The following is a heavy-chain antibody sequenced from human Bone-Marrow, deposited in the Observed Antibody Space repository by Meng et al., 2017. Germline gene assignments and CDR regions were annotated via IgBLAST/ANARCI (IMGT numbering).Heavy chain of an antibody. J-gene: IGHJ4*02. Sequence: QVLESGGGVGQPGGSLRLSCAASGFNFSNYAMNWVRQAPGKGLEWVSIIGTDGGGINYADSVKGRFTISRDNSKKILYLQMNSLTVEDTAVFFCAKGAAATFPGSRYSDSWGPGTLVTVSS. CDR3: AKGAAATFPGSRYSDS. V-gene: IGHV3-23*01. D-gene: IGHD6-25*01. CDR2: IGTDGGGI. CDR1: GFNFSNYA.